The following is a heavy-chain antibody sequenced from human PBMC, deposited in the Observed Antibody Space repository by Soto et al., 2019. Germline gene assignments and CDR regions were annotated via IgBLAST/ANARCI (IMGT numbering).Heavy chain of an antibody. Sequence: EVLLLESGGGLVPPGGSLRLSCAASGFTFNNYAMTWVRQAPGKGLEWVSAISASGGSTYHADSVKGRFTISRDNIRSTLYLKTSSLRAEDPGVYYWAKDREGNDYGHYPGYYFDYWGQGTLVTVSS. V-gene: IGHV3-23*01. D-gene: IGHD4-17*01. J-gene: IGHJ4*02. CDR1: GFTFNNYA. CDR2: ISASGGST. CDR3: AKDREGNDYGHYPGYYFDY.